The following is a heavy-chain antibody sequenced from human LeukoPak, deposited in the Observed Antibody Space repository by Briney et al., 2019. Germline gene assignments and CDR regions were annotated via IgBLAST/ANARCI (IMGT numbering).Heavy chain of an antibody. V-gene: IGHV3-21*01. CDR2: ISSSSSYI. J-gene: IGHJ4*02. Sequence: GGSLRLSCAASGFTVSSNYMSWVRQAPGKGLEWVSSISSSSSYIYYADSVKGRFTISRDNAKNSLYLQMNSLRAEDTAVYYCARGFIAVAGTGDYWGQGTLVTVSS. D-gene: IGHD6-19*01. CDR3: ARGFIAVAGTGDY. CDR1: GFTVSSNY.